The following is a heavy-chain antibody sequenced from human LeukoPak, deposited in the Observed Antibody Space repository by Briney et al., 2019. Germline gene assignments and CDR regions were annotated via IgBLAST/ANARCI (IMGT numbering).Heavy chain of an antibody. D-gene: IGHD2-2*01. CDR2: IYHGGST. J-gene: IGHJ3*02. Sequence: PSETLSLTCTVSGGSISSYYWGWIRQPPGKGLEWIGSIYHGGSTYYNPSLKSRVTISVDTSKNQFSLKLSSVTAADTAVYYCARLVAPRRDIVVVPAAQDAFDIWGQGTMVTVSS. CDR1: GGSISSYY. CDR3: ARLVAPRRDIVVVPAAQDAFDI. V-gene: IGHV4-39*07.